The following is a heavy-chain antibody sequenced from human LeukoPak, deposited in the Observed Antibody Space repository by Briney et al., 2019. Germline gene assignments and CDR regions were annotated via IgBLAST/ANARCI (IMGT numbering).Heavy chain of an antibody. CDR2: ISAYNGNT. J-gene: IGHJ2*01. D-gene: IGHD2-15*01. CDR1: GYTFTSYG. V-gene: IGHV1-18*01. CDR3: ARGLRYCSGGSCENGPSGRWYSDL. Sequence: AAVKETLMSSGYTFTSYGISGVRQPPGQGLEWMGWISAYNGNTNYAQKLQGRVTMATDTSTSTAYMELRSLRSDDTAVYYCARGLRYCSGGSCENGPSGRWYSDLWG.